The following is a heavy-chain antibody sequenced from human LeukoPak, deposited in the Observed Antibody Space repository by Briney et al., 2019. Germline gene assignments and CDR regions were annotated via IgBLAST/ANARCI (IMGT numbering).Heavy chain of an antibody. D-gene: IGHD5-24*01. CDR1: EFSFSTFA. V-gene: IGHV3-23*01. CDR3: AKDLHYNDGRWEFDP. J-gene: IGHJ5*02. Sequence: GGSLSLSCAGSEFSFSTFAMTWVRQPPGKGLEWVSGMVGGGDTYYADFVKGRFTISRDNSKNTVYLQMNSLRVEDTAIYYCAKDLHYNDGRWEFDPWGQGTLVTVSS. CDR2: MVGGGDT.